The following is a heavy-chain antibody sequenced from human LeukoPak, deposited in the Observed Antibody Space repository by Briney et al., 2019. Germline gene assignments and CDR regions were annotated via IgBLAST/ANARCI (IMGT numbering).Heavy chain of an antibody. D-gene: IGHD3-10*01. CDR2: ISAYNGNT. CDR3: ARVRGGPDYYGSGSYNYYFDY. J-gene: IGHJ4*02. CDR1: GYTFTSYG. Sequence: ASVKVSCKASGYTFTSYGISWVRQAPGQGLEWMGWISAYNGNTNYAQKLQGRVTMTTDTSTSTAYMELRSLRSDDTAVYYCARVRGGPDYYGSGSYNYYFDYWGQGTLVTVSS. V-gene: IGHV1-18*01.